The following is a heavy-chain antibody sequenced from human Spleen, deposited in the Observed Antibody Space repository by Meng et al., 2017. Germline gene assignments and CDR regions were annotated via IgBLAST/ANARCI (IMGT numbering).Heavy chain of an antibody. CDR1: GGSFSGYY. CDR3: VRSSGWVRTGFDP. Sequence: QVQLQQWGAGLLKPSETLSLTCAVYGGSFSGYYWSWIRQPPGKGLEWIGSIGHSGITYYTPSLKSRVTVSIDTFKSQFSLKLTSVTAADTAVYYCVRSSGWVRTGFDPWGQGTLVTVSS. CDR2: IGHSGIT. D-gene: IGHD6-19*01. J-gene: IGHJ5*02. V-gene: IGHV4-34*01.